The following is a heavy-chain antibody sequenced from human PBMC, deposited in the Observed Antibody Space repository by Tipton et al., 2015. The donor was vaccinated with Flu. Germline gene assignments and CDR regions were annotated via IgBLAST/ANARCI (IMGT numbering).Heavy chain of an antibody. Sequence: TLSLTCSVSGGSVSSASYYWNWIRQPPGKGLEWIGFSYYSGSTAYNPSLRSRVTISVDTSRNQFSLNLKSVTAADTAVYYCARDRGWPAALDYWSQGILVTVSS. CDR1: GGSVSSASYY. CDR2: SYYSGST. V-gene: IGHV4-61*01. CDR3: ARDRGWPAALDY. D-gene: IGHD3-10*01. J-gene: IGHJ4*02.